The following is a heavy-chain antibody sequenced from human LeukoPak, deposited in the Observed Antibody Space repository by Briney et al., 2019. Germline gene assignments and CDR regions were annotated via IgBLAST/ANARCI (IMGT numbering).Heavy chain of an antibody. CDR1: GYTFTSYG. Sequence: ASVKVSCKASGYTFTSYGISWVRQAPGQGLEWMGWISAYNGNTNYVQKLQGRVTMTTDTSTSTAYMELRSLRSDDTAVYYCARMGWSSSVGSLDYWGQGTLVTVSS. CDR3: ARMGWSSSVGSLDY. V-gene: IGHV1-18*01. D-gene: IGHD6-13*01. CDR2: ISAYNGNT. J-gene: IGHJ4*02.